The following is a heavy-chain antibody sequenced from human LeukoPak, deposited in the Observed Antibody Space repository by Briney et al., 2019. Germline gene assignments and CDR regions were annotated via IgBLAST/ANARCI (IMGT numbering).Heavy chain of an antibody. D-gene: IGHD1-26*01. J-gene: IGHJ4*02. CDR2: IIPILGIA. CDR3: ARDPAGAAGETLFDY. Sequence: SVKVSCKASGGTFSSYTISWVRQAPGQGLEWMGRIIPILGIANYAQKFQGRVTITADKSTSTAYMELSSLRYEDTAVYYCARDPAGAAGETLFDYWGQGTLVTVSS. V-gene: IGHV1-69*04. CDR1: GGTFSSYT.